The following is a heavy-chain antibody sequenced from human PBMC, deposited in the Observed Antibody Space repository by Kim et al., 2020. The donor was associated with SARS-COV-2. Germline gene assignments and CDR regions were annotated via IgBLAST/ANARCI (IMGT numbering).Heavy chain of an antibody. V-gene: IGHV6-1*01. CDR3: ARAGRREATAAIYYYYVMDV. CDR1: GDSVSTNIAA. CDR2: TYCRSKCYN. J-gene: IGHJ6*02. Sequence: SQTLSLTCAISGDSVSTNIAAWNWIRQSPSRGLEWLGRTYCRSKCYNDYAVSVKSRITINPDTSKNQFSLQLNSVTPEDTAVYYCARAGRREATAAIYYYYVMDVWGQGTTVTVSS. D-gene: IGHD2-2*02.